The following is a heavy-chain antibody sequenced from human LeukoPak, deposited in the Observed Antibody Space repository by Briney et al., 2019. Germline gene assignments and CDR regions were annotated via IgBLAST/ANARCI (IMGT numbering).Heavy chain of an antibody. CDR1: GFTFSNYN. V-gene: IGHV3-21*01. CDR2: ISSSSSYI. D-gene: IGHD2-8*02. Sequence: GESLKISCAASGFTFSNYNMNWVRQAPGKGLEWVSSISSSSSYIYYADSVKGRFTISRDNTKNSLYLQMNSLRAEDTAVYYCARDSPYGTAGYWGQGTLVTVSS. J-gene: IGHJ4*02. CDR3: ARDSPYGTAGY.